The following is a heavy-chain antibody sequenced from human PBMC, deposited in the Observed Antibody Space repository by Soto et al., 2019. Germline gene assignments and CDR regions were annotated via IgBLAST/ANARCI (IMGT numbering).Heavy chain of an antibody. CDR2: INSVASYV. Sequence: QLVESGGGLVKPGGSLRVSCEASRFAFSSYSMHWVRQAPMKGLEWVASINSVASYVYYADSVEGRFTISRDNGKNPGDPQINRLGAEDTAGYYCTVEWSSFLGGPYRGPYGGSDVLGQGNTVPV. J-gene: IGHJ6*02. V-gene: IGHV3-21*01. CDR3: TVEWSSFLGGPYRGPYGGSDV. D-gene: IGHD3-16*01. CDR1: RFAFSSYS.